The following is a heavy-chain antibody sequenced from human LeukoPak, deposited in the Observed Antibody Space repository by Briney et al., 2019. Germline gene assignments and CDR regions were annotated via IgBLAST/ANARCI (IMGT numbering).Heavy chain of an antibody. CDR1: GYTFTGYY. CDR2: INPNSGGT. CDR3: AREDIAVASGSLLFDY. J-gene: IGHJ4*02. Sequence: ASVKVSCKASGYTFTGYYMHWVRQAPGQGLEWMGWINPNSGGTNYAQKFQGRVTMTRDTSISTAYMELSRLRSDDTAVYYCAREDIAVASGSLLFDYWGQGTLVTVSS. V-gene: IGHV1-2*02. D-gene: IGHD6-19*01.